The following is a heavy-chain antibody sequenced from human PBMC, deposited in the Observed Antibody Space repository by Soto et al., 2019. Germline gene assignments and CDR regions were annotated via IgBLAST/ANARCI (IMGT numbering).Heavy chain of an antibody. CDR1: GFRFSTYG. J-gene: IGHJ4*02. D-gene: IGHD1-26*01. V-gene: IGHV3-33*01. CDR3: ARTDCDSSTCPSDLVGATTMDY. Sequence: GGSLRLSCGASGFRFSTYGMHWVRQAPGKGLEWVAVIWYDGTNKKYADSVKGRFTISRDNSKSTLYLQMNTLRAEDTGVYYCARTDCDSSTCPSDLVGATTMDYWGQGTPVTVSS. CDR2: IWYDGTNK.